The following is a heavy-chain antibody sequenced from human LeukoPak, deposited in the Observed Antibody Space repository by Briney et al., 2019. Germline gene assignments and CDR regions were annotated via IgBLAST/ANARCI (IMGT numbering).Heavy chain of an antibody. CDR1: GYTFTGYY. CDR3: ARDWGFSSLDWFDP. Sequence: GASVKVSCKASGYTFTGYYMHWVRQAPGQGLEWMGWINPNSGGTNYAQKFQGRVTMTRDTSISTAYMELSRLRSDDTAVYYCARDWGFSSLDWFDPWGQGTLVTVSS. CDR2: INPNSGGT. D-gene: IGHD3-16*01. J-gene: IGHJ5*02. V-gene: IGHV1-2*02.